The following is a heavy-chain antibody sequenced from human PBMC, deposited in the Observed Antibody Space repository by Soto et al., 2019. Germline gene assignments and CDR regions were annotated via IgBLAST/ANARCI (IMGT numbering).Heavy chain of an antibody. D-gene: IGHD6-19*01. CDR1: GDSVSSNTAA. CDR2: TYYRSNWRH. J-gene: IGHJ4*02. CDR3: ARGVAGTGFDL. Sequence: QTLSLTCATSGDSVSSNTAAWNWIRPSPSRGLEWLGRTYYRSNWRHDYAVSVKSRITVNPDTSKNHFSLQLNSVTPDDTAVYYCARGVAGTGFDLWGQGTLVTVYS. V-gene: IGHV6-1*01.